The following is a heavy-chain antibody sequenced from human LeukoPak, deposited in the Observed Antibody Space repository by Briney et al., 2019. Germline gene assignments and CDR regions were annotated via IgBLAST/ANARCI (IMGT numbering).Heavy chain of an antibody. CDR1: GFTFGDYA. CDR2: ILH. Sequence: GGSLRLSCTASGFTFGDYAMSWVRQAPGKGLEWVSFILHILHRLSEGPVHHLQRQRQELAVSANGQPESRGHRCYCARDFYDGFALDYWGQGTLVTVSS. D-gene: IGHD2/OR15-2a*01. J-gene: IGHJ4*01. CDR3: ARDFYDGFALDY. V-gene: IGHV3-21*03.